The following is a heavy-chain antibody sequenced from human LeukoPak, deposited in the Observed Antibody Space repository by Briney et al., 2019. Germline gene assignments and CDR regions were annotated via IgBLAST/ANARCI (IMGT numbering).Heavy chain of an antibody. V-gene: IGHV4-34*01. Sequence: PSETLSVTCNVSGGSFNGYYWTWIRQPPGKGLEWIAEINHIGTTNHNPSLKSRVSVSTDTSKNQFFLKLTSVTAADTALYYCARLVVTAPQNHYYMDVWGEGTTVTLSS. CDR3: ARLVVTAPQNHYYMDV. J-gene: IGHJ6*03. CDR1: GGSFNGYY. D-gene: IGHD2-21*02. CDR2: INHIGTT.